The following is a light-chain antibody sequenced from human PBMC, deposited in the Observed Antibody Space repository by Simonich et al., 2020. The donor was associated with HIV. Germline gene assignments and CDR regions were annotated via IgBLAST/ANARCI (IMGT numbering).Light chain of an antibody. CDR1: QSVSSSY. CDR3: QQYSSSSFS. Sequence: VSPGERAPLSCRASQSVSSSYLAWYQQKPGQAPRLLIYGASSRATGIPDRFSGSGSGTDFTLTISRLEPEDFAVYYCQQYSSSSFSCGGGTTVEIK. J-gene: IGKJ4*01. V-gene: IGKV3-20*01. CDR2: GAS.